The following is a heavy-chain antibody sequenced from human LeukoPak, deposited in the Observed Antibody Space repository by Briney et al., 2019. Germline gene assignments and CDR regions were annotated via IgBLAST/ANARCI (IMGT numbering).Heavy chain of an antibody. CDR2: EWYDGSNK. Sequence: QPGRSLRLSCAASGFAFSRSGMHCVRQAPGKGLEWVVVEWYDGSNKHYADSVKGRFTISRDNSNNTLYLQMNSLRAEDTAVYYCASDPKYSNSWFFDYWGQGTLVTVSS. D-gene: IGHD6-13*01. J-gene: IGHJ4*02. V-gene: IGHV3-33*01. CDR1: GFAFSRSG. CDR3: ASDPKYSNSWFFDY.